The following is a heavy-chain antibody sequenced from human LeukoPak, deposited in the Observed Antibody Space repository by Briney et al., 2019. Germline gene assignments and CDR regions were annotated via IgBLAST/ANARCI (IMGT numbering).Heavy chain of an antibody. Sequence: ASVKVSCXASGYTFTGYYMHWVRQAPGQGLEWMGWINPNSGGTNYAQKFQGRVTMTRDTSISTAYMELSRLRSDDTAVYYCASAIPGNYDYYYYYYMDVWGKGTTVTVSS. D-gene: IGHD3-22*01. V-gene: IGHV1-2*02. J-gene: IGHJ6*03. CDR3: ASAIPGNYDYYYYYYMDV. CDR1: GYTFTGYY. CDR2: INPNSGGT.